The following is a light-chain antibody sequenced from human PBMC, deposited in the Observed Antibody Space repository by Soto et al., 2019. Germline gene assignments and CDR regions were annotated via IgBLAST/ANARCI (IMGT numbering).Light chain of an antibody. V-gene: IGLV1-44*01. Sequence: QAVVAQPPSASGTPGQRVTISCSGSSSSIGSNPVNWYQQLPGTAPKLLIHSNKQRPSGVPDRFSGSKSGTSASLAISGLQSEDEAYYFCAAWDDSLNGAVFGGGTKLTVL. CDR3: AAWDDSLNGAV. J-gene: IGLJ2*01. CDR1: SSSIGSNP. CDR2: SNK.